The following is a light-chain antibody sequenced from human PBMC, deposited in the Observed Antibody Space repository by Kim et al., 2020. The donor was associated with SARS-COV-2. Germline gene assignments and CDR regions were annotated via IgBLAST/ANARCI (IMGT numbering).Light chain of an antibody. CDR3: QQYATSPLT. V-gene: IGKV3-20*01. CDR1: QTIPKNF. Sequence: SPGERATLPCRASQTIPKNFLAWYQQKPGQAPRLLISGASNRATGIADRFSGSGSGTDFTLTISSLEPEDFAVYFCQQYATSPLTFGGGTKVDIK. J-gene: IGKJ4*01. CDR2: GAS.